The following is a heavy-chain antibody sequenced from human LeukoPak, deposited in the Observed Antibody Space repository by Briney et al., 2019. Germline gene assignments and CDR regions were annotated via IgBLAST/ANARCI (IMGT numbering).Heavy chain of an antibody. D-gene: IGHD3-22*01. V-gene: IGHV3-7*03. CDR1: GFTFGTYW. CDR3: ARVGRGGYDSSGYYIFDY. Sequence: GSLRLSCAASGFTFGTYWMHWVRQGPGKGLEWVANIKQDGSEKYYVDSVKGRFTISRDNAKNSLYLQMNSLRAEDTAVYYCARVGRGGYDSSGYYIFDYWGQGTLVTVSS. CDR2: IKQDGSEK. J-gene: IGHJ4*02.